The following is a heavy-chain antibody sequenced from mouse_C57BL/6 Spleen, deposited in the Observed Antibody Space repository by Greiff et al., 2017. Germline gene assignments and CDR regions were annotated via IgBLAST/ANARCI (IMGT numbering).Heavy chain of an antibody. D-gene: IGHD2-2*01. J-gene: IGHJ3*01. CDR1: GFNIKDDY. V-gene: IGHV14-4*01. CDR2: IDPENGDT. CDR3: TTGYGYDGGFAY. Sequence: EVQLQQSGAELVRPGASVKLSCTASGFNIKDDYMHWVKQRPEQGLEWIGWIDPENGDTEYASKFQGKATITADTSSNTAYLQLSRLTSEDTAVYYCTTGYGYDGGFAYWGQGTLVTVSA.